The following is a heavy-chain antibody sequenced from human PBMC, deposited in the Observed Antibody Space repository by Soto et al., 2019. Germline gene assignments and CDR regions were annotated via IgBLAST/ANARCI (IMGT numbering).Heavy chain of an antibody. D-gene: IGHD2-15*01. V-gene: IGHV1-8*01. CDR2: MNPNSGNT. J-gene: IGHJ6*02. Sequence: ASVKVSCKASGYTFTSYDINWVRQATGQGLEWMGWMNPNSGNTGYAQKFQGRVTMTRNTSISTAYMELSSLRSEDTAVYYCARGPVVVAATAYYYYGMDVWGQGTTVTVSS. CDR3: ARGPVVVAATAYYYYGMDV. CDR1: GYTFTSYD.